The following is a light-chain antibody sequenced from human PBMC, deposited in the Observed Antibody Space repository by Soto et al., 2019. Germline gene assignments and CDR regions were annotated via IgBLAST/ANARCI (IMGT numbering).Light chain of an antibody. V-gene: IGLV2-14*01. Sequence: QSVLTQPASVSGSPGQSITLSCIGTSSDVGYYKYVSWYQQYPGTAPKLIIYEVTNRPSGVSDRFSGSRSGNTASLTISGLQAEDEADYYCSSYMPTRTLFGGGTKLTVL. J-gene: IGLJ3*02. CDR3: SSYMPTRTL. CDR1: SSDVGYYKY. CDR2: EVT.